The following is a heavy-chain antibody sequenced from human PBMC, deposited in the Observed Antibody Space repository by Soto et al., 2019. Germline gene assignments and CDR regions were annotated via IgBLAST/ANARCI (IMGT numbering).Heavy chain of an antibody. V-gene: IGHV1-2*02. CDR3: AREPATAKPEGVDF. CDR1: GYTFSDYY. D-gene: IGHD1-1*01. Sequence: ASVKVSCKASGYTFSDYYIHWVRQAPGQGLEWMGWINPNSGGTKYAPKFQGGATMTRDTSITTAYVELSRLRSGDTAVYYCAREPATAKPEGVDFWGQGTLVTVSS. CDR2: INPNSGGT. J-gene: IGHJ4*02.